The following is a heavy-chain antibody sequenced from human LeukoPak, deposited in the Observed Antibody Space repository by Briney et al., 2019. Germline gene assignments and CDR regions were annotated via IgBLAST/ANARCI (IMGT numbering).Heavy chain of an antibody. CDR3: AREADCSSTSCYFDY. CDR1: GFTVSSNY. Sequence: GGSLRLSCAASGFTVSSNYMSWVRQAPGKGLEWVSVIYSGGSTYYADSVKGRFTISRDNSKNTLYLQMNSLRAEDTAVYYCAREADCSSTSCYFDYWGQGTMVTVSS. D-gene: IGHD2-2*01. J-gene: IGHJ4*02. V-gene: IGHV3-53*01. CDR2: IYSGGST.